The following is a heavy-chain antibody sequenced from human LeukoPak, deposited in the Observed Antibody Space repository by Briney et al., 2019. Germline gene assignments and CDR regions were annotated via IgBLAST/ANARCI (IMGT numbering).Heavy chain of an antibody. V-gene: IGHV3-30*04. CDR3: ARSGGDYAFDI. J-gene: IGHJ3*02. D-gene: IGHD2-21*02. CDR1: GFTFSSYA. Sequence: GRSLRLSCAASGFTFSSYAMHWVRQAPGKGLEWVAVISYDGSNKYYADSVKGRFTISRDNSKNTLYLQMNSLRVEDTAVYYCARSGGDYAFDIWGQGTMVTVSS. CDR2: ISYDGSNK.